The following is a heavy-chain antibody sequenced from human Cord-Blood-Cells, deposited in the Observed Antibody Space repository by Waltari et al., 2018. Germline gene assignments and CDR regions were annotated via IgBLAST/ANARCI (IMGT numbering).Heavy chain of an antibody. V-gene: IGHV1-24*01. D-gene: IGHD6-13*01. Sequence: QVQLVQSGAEVKKPGASAKVPCKVSGYTLTALSMHWVRHAPGKGLQWMGGFAPEDGETIYAQKFQGRVTMTEDTSTDTAYMELSSLRSEDTAVYYCATVHHGYSSSWYTMYNWFDPWGQGTLVTVSS. CDR3: ATVHHGYSSSWYTMYNWFDP. J-gene: IGHJ5*02. CDR2: FAPEDGET. CDR1: GYTLTALS.